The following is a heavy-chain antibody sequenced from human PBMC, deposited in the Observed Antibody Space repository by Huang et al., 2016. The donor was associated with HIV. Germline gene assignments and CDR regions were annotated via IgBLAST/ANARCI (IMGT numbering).Heavy chain of an antibody. J-gene: IGHJ3*02. Sequence: EVQLVESGGGLVKPGGSLRLSCAASGFTFSSYSMNWVRQAPGKGLEWVSCIRSRSSYIYYADSVKGRFTISRDNAKNSLYLQMNSLRAEDTAVYYCARDWSVFRQWLAGDAFDIWGQGTMVTVSS. CDR1: GFTFSSYS. CDR3: ARDWSVFRQWLAGDAFDI. V-gene: IGHV3-21*05. D-gene: IGHD6-19*01. CDR2: IRSRSSYI.